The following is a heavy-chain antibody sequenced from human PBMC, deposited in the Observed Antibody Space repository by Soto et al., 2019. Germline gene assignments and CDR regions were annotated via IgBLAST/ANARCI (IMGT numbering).Heavy chain of an antibody. CDR2: IIPIFGTA. D-gene: IGHD2-2*01. Sequence: ASVKVSCKASGGTFSSYAISWVRQAPGQGLEWMGGIIPIFGTANYAQKFQGRVTITADESTSTAYMELSSLRSEDTAVYYCARGLPEDIVVVPASPASYNWFDPWGQGTLVTVSS. J-gene: IGHJ5*02. CDR3: ARGLPEDIVVVPASPASYNWFDP. CDR1: GGTFSSYA. V-gene: IGHV1-69*13.